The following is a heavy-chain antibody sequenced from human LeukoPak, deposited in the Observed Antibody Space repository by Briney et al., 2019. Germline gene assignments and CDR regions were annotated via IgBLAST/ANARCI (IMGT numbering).Heavy chain of an antibody. CDR3: ASVIAVAGTQWFDP. CDR1: GGTFSSYA. V-gene: IGHV1-69*13. Sequence: ASVTVSCKASGGTFSSYAISWVQQAPGQGLEWMGGIIPIFGTANYAQKFQGRVTITADESTSTAYMELSSLRSEDTAVYYCASVIAVAGTQWFDPWGQGTLVTVSS. CDR2: IIPIFGTA. D-gene: IGHD6-19*01. J-gene: IGHJ5*02.